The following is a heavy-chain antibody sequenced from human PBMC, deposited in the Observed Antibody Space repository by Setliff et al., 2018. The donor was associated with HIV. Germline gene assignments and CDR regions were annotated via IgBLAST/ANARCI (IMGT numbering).Heavy chain of an antibody. Sequence: SVKVSCKPSGYIFNNYGVNWVRQAPGQGLEWMGGIIPVFGTSNYARKFQGRLAITADESTGTAYMDLSSLTSEDTAMYYCARSRSPYGEKYYFDSWGQGTLVTAPQ. CDR1: GYIFNNYG. D-gene: IGHD4-17*01. CDR3: ARSRSPYGEKYYFDS. CDR2: IIPVFGTS. J-gene: IGHJ4*02. V-gene: IGHV1-69*13.